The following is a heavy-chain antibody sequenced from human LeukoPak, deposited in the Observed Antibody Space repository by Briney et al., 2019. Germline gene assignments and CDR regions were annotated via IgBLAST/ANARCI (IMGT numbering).Heavy chain of an antibody. CDR2: INHSGST. D-gene: IGHD4-17*01. CDR3: AGRYGDYYYYGMDV. V-gene: IGHV4-34*01. CDR1: GGSFSGYY. J-gene: IGHJ6*02. Sequence: SETLSLTCAVYGGSFSGYYWSWIRQPPGKGLEWIGEINHSGSTNYNPSLKSRVTISVDTSKNQFSLKLSSVTAADTAVYYCAGRYGDYYYYGMDVWGQGTTVTVSS.